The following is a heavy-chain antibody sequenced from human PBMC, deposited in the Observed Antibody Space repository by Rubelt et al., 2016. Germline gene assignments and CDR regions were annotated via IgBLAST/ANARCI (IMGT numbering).Heavy chain of an antibody. Sequence: QVQLVQSGAEVKKPGSSVKVSCKASGGTFSSYAISWVRQAPGHGLEWMGGVIHIFGTANDAQKFQGRVTITADESTSTAYMELSSLRSEDTAVYYGASAGGYQNQGNFQHWGQGTLVTVSS. CDR3: ASAGGYQNQGNFQH. D-gene: IGHD3-16*02. J-gene: IGHJ1*01. CDR1: GGTFSSYA. V-gene: IGHV1-69*01. CDR2: VIHIFGTA.